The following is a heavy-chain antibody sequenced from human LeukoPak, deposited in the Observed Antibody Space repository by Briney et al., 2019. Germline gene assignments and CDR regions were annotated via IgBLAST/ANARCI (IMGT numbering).Heavy chain of an antibody. J-gene: IGHJ5*02. CDR2: ISYSGST. Sequence: PSETLSLTCTVSGASIRTFYWTWIRQPPGKGLEWIAYISYSGSTTYNPSLKSRVTISLDTSKNQFSLNLNSLTAADTAVYYCARGIGNSRGTPFDPWGQGTLVTVSS. CDR3: ARGIGNSRGTPFDP. V-gene: IGHV4-59*01. CDR1: GASIRTFY. D-gene: IGHD3-22*01.